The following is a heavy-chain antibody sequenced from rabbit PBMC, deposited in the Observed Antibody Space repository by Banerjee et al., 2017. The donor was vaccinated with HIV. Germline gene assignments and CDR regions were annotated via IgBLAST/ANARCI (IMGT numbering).Heavy chain of an antibody. D-gene: IGHD6-1*01. CDR3: ARDGGYADYGYALNL. V-gene: IGHV1S45*01. J-gene: IGHJ4*01. CDR1: GFSFSNKYV. CDR2: INTSSGNT. Sequence: QEQLVESGGGLVQPEGSLTLTCTASGFSFSNKYVMCWVRQAPGKGLEWIACINTSSGNTVYASWAKGRFTISKTSSTTVTLQMTSLTAADTATYFCARDGGYADYGYALNLWGPGTLVTVS.